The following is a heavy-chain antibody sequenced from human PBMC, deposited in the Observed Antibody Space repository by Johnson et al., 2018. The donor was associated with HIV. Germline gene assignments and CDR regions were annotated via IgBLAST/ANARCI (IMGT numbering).Heavy chain of an antibody. CDR3: AKGSGWYSAFDI. J-gene: IGHJ3*02. CDR1: GFTFSSYA. D-gene: IGHD6-19*01. CDR2: ISYDGSNK. Sequence: QVQLVESGGGVVQPGRSLRLSCAASGFTFSSYAMHWVRQAPGKGLEWVAVISYDGSNKYYADSVKGRFTISRDNSKNTLYLQMNSLRAEDTALYYCAKGSGWYSAFDIWGQGTMVTVSS. V-gene: IGHV3-30-3*01.